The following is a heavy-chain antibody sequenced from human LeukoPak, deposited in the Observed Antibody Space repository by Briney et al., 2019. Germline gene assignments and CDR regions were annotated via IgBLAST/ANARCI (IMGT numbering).Heavy chain of an antibody. CDR2: IYYSGST. V-gene: IGHV4-39*01. J-gene: IGHJ4*02. CDR1: GGSISSSSYY. D-gene: IGHD3-3*01. Sequence: SETLSLTCTVSGGSISSSSYYWGWIRQPPGKGLEWIGSIYYSGSTNYNPSLKSRVTISVDTSKNQFSLKLSSVTAADTAVYYCARSRRPPGSYYDFWSGSQNFDYWGQGTLVTVSS. CDR3: ARSRRPPGSYYDFWSGSQNFDY.